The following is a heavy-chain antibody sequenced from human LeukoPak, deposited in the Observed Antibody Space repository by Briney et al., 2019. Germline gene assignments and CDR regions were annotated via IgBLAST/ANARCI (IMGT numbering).Heavy chain of an antibody. CDR2: ISYDGGNK. J-gene: IGHJ4*02. CDR3: AKVFEVRGARRPKDY. CDR1: GFTFSDYG. D-gene: IGHD3-10*01. Sequence: PGGSLRLSCAASGFTFSDYGMHWVRRAPGKGLEWVALISYDGGNKFYADSVRDRFTISRDNPKNTLFLQMNSLRIEDTAVYYCAKVFEVRGARRPKDYWGQGTLVIVSS. V-gene: IGHV3-30*18.